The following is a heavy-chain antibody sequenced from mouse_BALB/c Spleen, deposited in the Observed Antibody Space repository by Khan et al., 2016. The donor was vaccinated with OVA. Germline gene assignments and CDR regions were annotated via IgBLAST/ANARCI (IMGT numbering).Heavy chain of an antibody. CDR3: ARVEGGYFDY. CDR2: ISYSGNT. J-gene: IGHJ2*01. CDR1: GYSITTDYA. Sequence: EVQLQESGPGLVKPSQSLSLTCTVTGYSITTDYAWNWIRQFPGNKLEWMGYISYSGNTKYNPSLQSRISITRDKSKNQFFLQLKSVTTEDTARYYWARVEGGYFDYWGQGTTLTVSS. V-gene: IGHV3-2*02.